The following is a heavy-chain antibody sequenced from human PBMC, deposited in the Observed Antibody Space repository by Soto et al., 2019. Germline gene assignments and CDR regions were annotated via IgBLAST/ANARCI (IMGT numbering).Heavy chain of an antibody. CDR1: GFTFSNYA. Sequence: GGSLRLSCAASGFTFSNYALTWVRQAPGKALEWVSTISGGDVSTFYADSVKGRFTISRDNSKNTLYLQMNSLRVEDTAVYYCAKDQGTSGYYFRYYYYGMDVWGQGTTVTVSS. V-gene: IGHV3-23*01. D-gene: IGHD3-22*01. CDR3: AKDQGTSGYYFRYYYYGMDV. J-gene: IGHJ6*02. CDR2: ISGGDVST.